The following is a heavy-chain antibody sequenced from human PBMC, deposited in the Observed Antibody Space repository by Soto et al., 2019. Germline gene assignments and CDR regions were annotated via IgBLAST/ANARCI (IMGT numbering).Heavy chain of an antibody. CDR3: AVSATTWRGAFDI. CDR2: IIPIFGTA. V-gene: IGHV1-69*12. Sequence: QVQLVQSGAEVKKPGSSVKVSCKASGGTFSSYAISWVRQAPGQGLEWMGGIIPIFGTANYAQKFQGRVTITADESTSTAYMEMSSRRAEDAAVYYCAVSATTWRGAFDIWGQGTMVTVSS. J-gene: IGHJ3*02. CDR1: GGTFSSYA. D-gene: IGHD6-25*01.